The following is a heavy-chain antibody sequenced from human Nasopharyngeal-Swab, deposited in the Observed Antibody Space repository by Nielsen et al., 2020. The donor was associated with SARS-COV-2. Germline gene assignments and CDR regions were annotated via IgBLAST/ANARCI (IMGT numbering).Heavy chain of an antibody. Sequence: SETLSLTCAVYGGSFSGYYWSWIRQPPGKGLEWIGEINHSGSTNCNPSLKSRVTISVDTSKNQFSLKLSSVTAADTAVYYCAREIKAYCSSTSCHDYFDYWGQGTLVTVSS. CDR2: INHSGST. J-gene: IGHJ4*02. D-gene: IGHD2-2*01. CDR1: GGSFSGYY. CDR3: AREIKAYCSSTSCHDYFDY. V-gene: IGHV4-34*01.